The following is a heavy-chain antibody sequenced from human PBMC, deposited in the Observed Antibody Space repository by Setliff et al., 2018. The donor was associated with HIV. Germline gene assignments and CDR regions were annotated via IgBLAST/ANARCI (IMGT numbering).Heavy chain of an antibody. CDR3: SRSHSGYDLINAY. CDR2: IRNKANGGET. Sequence: PGGSLRLSCAASGFTFSDYYMSWVRQAPGKGLEWVGFIRNKANGGETQYGASVTGRFSISRDDSKSIAYLQMNSLKTEDTALYYCSRSHSGYDLINAYWGQGTLVTVSS. D-gene: IGHD5-12*01. CDR1: GFTFSDYY. J-gene: IGHJ4*02. V-gene: IGHV3-49*04.